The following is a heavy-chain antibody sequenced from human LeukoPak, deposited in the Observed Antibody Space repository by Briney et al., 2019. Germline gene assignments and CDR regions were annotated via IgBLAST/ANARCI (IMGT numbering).Heavy chain of an antibody. J-gene: IGHJ3*02. CDR2: ISSSDSTI. V-gene: IGHV3-48*03. CDR1: GFTFSSYE. D-gene: IGHD2/OR15-2a*01. CDR3: ARSNHGAFDI. Sequence: GGSLRLSCAASGFTFSSYEMHWVRRAPGKGLEWVSYISSSDSTIYYADSVKGRFTISRDNAKNSLYLQMNSLRAEDTAVYYCARSNHGAFDIWGQGTMVTVSS.